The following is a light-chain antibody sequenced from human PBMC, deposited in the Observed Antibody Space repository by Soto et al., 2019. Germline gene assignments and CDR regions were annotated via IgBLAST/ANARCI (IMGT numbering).Light chain of an antibody. CDR1: QRIDTS. CDR2: NAA. Sequence: IGVTQSPATLSVSPGERATLSCRASQRIDTSLAWYQQRPCQAPRLLLYNAATRATGIPARFSGRGFGTEFTLTISSLQSEDFALYYCQQYYKWPPFTFGPGTKVDI. J-gene: IGKJ3*01. V-gene: IGKV3-15*01. CDR3: QQYYKWPPFT.